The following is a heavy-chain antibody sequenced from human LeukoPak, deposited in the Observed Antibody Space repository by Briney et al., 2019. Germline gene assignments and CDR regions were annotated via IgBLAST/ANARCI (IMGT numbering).Heavy chain of an antibody. CDR2: ISSNGGST. Sequence: GGSLRLSCAASGFTFSSYAMHWVRLAPGKGLEYVSAISSNGGSTYYANSVKGRFTISRDNSKNTLYLQMGSLRAEDMAVYYCARGSDHTDFDYWGQGTLVTVSS. V-gene: IGHV3-64*01. CDR1: GFTFSSYA. D-gene: IGHD3-10*01. CDR3: ARGSDHTDFDY. J-gene: IGHJ4*02.